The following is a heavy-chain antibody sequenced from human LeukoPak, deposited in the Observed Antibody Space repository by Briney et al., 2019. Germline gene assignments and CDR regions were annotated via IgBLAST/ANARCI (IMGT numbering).Heavy chain of an antibody. CDR3: ARDHNWGIGAPDY. J-gene: IGHJ4*02. V-gene: IGHV3-30*01. CDR2: ISYDGSNK. D-gene: IGHD7-27*01. Sequence: GGSLRLSCAASGFTFSSYAMHWVRQAPGKGLEWVAVISYDGSNKYYADSVKGRFTISRDNSKNTLYLQMNSLRAEDTAVYYCARDHNWGIGAPDYWGQGTLVTVSS. CDR1: GFTFSSYA.